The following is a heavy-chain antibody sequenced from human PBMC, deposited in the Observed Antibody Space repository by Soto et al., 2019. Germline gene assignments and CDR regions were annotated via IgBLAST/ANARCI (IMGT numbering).Heavy chain of an antibody. CDR1: GVTFSNYA. CDR2: FTGSGDST. V-gene: IGHV3-23*01. J-gene: IGHJ6*04. CDR3: AKSSGVDYYPGMDV. D-gene: IGHD2-15*01. Sequence: GGALRLSCAASGVTFSNYAMNWVRQAPGKGLEWVSLFTGSGDSTYYADSVKGRFTISRDNSKNTVYLQMNSLRAEDTAVYYCAKSSGVDYYPGMDVWGKGTTVTVSS.